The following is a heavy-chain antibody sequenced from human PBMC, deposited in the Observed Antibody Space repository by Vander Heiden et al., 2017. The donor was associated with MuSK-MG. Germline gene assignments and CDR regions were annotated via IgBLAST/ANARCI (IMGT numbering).Heavy chain of an antibody. V-gene: IGHV3-23*01. CDR1: GFTFSSYA. CDR2: ISGSGGST. D-gene: IGHD1-26*01. J-gene: IGHJ3*02. CDR3: AKDREPGGAFDI. Sequence: EVQLLESGGGLVQPGGSLRLSCAASGFTFSSYAMSWVRQAPGKGLEWVSAISGSGGSTYYADAVKGRFTISRDNSKKTLYLKMKSLRAEDTAVYYCAKDREPGGAFDIWGEGTMVTVSS.